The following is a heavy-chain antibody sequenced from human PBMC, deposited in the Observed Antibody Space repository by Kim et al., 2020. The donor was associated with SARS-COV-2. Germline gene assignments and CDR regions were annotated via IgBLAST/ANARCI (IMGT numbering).Heavy chain of an antibody. CDR1: GFTFSSYG. J-gene: IGHJ3*02. D-gene: IGHD5-12*01. Sequence: GGSLRLSCAASGFTFSSYGMHWVRQAPGKGLEWVAVISYDGTNKYYADSVKGRFTISRDNSKNTLYLQLNSLRAEDTAVYYCAKEWGYSGYYDAFDIWGQGTMVTVSS. V-gene: IGHV3-30*18. CDR3: AKEWGYSGYYDAFDI. CDR2: ISYDGTNK.